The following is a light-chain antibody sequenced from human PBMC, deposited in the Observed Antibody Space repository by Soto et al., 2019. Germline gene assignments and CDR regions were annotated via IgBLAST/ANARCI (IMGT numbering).Light chain of an antibody. Sequence: SYELTQPPSVSVAPGQTARITCGGNNIGSKGVHWYQQKPGQAPVLVIYYDSDRPSGIPERFSGSNSGNTATLTISRVEAGDEADYYCQVWDSSSDHVVFGGGTKLTVL. CDR2: YDS. CDR3: QVWDSSSDHVV. CDR1: NIGSKG. V-gene: IGLV3-21*04. J-gene: IGLJ2*01.